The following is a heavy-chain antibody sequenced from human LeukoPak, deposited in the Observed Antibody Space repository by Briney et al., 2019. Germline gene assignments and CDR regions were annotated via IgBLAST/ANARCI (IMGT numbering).Heavy chain of an antibody. CDR3: AREGSMTARPFVSIDY. CDR1: GYSFSSGYY. J-gene: IGHJ4*02. CDR2: IYHRGST. V-gene: IGHV4-38-2*02. Sequence: SETLSLTCAVSGYSFSSGYYWGWIRQPPGKGLEWIGSIYHRGSTYYNPSLKSRLTISVDTAKNQFSLKLSSVTAADTAVYYCAREGSMTARPFVSIDYWGQGTLVTISS. D-gene: IGHD6-6*01.